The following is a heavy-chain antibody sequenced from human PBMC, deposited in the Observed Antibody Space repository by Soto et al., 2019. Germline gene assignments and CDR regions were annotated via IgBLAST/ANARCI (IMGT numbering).Heavy chain of an antibody. CDR2: INPSGTTT. V-gene: IGHV1-46*01. CDR1: GYTFTSFY. Sequence: QVQLVQSGAEVKKPGASVKVSCKASGYTFTSFYMHWVRQAPGQGLEWMGIINPSGTTTDYAQKFQGRVTMTRDTSTSTYCMELSSLTSEDTDVYYCAKPQIARHYYYGMEVWGQGTAVTVSS. CDR3: AKPQIARHYYYGMEV. J-gene: IGHJ6*02.